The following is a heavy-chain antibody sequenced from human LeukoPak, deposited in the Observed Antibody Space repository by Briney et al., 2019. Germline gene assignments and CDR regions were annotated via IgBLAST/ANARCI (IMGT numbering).Heavy chain of an antibody. CDR2: FNSDGSST. D-gene: IGHD3-3*01. J-gene: IGHJ4*02. V-gene: IGHV3-74*01. CDR3: ARDPEWLLYRYLDY. CDR1: GFTFSSYW. Sequence: PGGSLRLSCAASGFTFSSYWMHWVRQAPGKGLVWVSRFNSDGSSTSYADSVKGRFTISRDNAKNTLYLQMNSLRAEDTAVYYCARDPEWLLYRYLDYWGQGTLVTVSS.